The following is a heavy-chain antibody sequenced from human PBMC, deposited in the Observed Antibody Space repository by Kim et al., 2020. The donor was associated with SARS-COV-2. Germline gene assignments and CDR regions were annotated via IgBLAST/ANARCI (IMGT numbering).Heavy chain of an antibody. CDR3: ARRPAWELPYYFDY. V-gene: IGHV4-39*01. Sequence: SETLSLTCTVSGGSISSSSYYWGWIRQPPGKGLEWIGSIYYSGSTYYNPSLKSRVTISVDTSKNQFSLKLSSVTAADTAVYYCARRPAWELPYYFDYWGQGTLVTVSS. CDR1: GGSISSSSYY. D-gene: IGHD1-26*01. CDR2: IYYSGST. J-gene: IGHJ4*02.